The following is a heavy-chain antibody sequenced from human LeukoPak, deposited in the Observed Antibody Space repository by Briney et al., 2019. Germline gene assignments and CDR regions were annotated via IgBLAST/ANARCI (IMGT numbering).Heavy chain of an antibody. D-gene: IGHD1-14*01. CDR1: AFTFGGYG. J-gene: IGHJ4*02. CDR3: TRYNNDHFDC. Sequence: GGSLRLSCPGSAFTFGGYGMHWFRQTPGNGLEWVAVIADDGSRAFYADSVKGRFTISRDNSKNTMSVQMDDLSDEETAVYYCTRYNNDHFDCRRQGGLVTVCS. V-gene: IGHV3-33*01. CDR2: IADDGSRA.